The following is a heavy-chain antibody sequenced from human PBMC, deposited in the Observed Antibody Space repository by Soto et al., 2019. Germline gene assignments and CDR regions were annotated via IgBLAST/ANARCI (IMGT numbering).Heavy chain of an antibody. CDR2: IWNDGSNK. J-gene: IGHJ6*02. CDR1: GFTFRNYV. CDR3: PRVDHYESSGYYYYYGMDV. Sequence: QVQLVESGGGVVQPGRSLRLSCAASGFTFRNYVMHWVRQAPGKGLEWVAVIWNDGSNKYYADSVKGRFTISRDNSRNTLYLQMSSLRAEDSAVSYCPRVDHYESSGYYYYYGMDVWGQGTTVTVSS. D-gene: IGHD3-22*01. V-gene: IGHV3-33*01.